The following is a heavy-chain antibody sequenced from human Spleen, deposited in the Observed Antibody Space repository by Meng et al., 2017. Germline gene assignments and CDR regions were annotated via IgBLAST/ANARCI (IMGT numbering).Heavy chain of an antibody. Sequence: SETLSLTCTVSGGSISSSSYYWGWIRQPPGKGLEWIGSIYYSRSTYYNPSLKSRVTISVDTSKNQFSLKLSSVTAADTAVYYCASSPTRITMIVVVIPDAFDIWGQGTTVTVSS. CDR2: IYYSRST. CDR1: GGSISSSSYY. V-gene: IGHV4-39*07. J-gene: IGHJ3*02. D-gene: IGHD3-22*01. CDR3: ASSPTRITMIVVVIPDAFDI.